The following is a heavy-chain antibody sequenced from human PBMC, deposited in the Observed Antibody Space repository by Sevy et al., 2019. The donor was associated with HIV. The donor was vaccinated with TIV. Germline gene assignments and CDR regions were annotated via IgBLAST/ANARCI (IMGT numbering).Heavy chain of an antibody. CDR3: ARDDVVIPALGY. CDR1: GYTFNNYY. J-gene: IGHJ4*02. V-gene: IGHV1-46*02. Sequence: ASVKVSCKASGYTFNNYYMHCVRQAPGQGLEWMGIINPTSGSTNYAQKFQGRFTMTRDTSTSTVYMELTSLTSEDTAVYYCARDDVVIPALGYWGLGTLVTVSS. D-gene: IGHD2-2*01. CDR2: INPTSGST.